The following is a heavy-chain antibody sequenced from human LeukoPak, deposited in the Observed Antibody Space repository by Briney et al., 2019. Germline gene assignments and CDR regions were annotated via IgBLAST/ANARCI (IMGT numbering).Heavy chain of an antibody. CDR2: IYPGDSDT. Sequence: GESLKISCQGSGYSFITYWIGWVRQMPGKGLEWMGIIYPGDSDTRYSPSFQGQVTISADKSINTAYLQWSSLKASDTAMYYCAKSTYFDYWGQGTLVTVSS. J-gene: IGHJ4*02. CDR3: AKSTYFDY. V-gene: IGHV5-51*01. CDR1: GYSFITYW.